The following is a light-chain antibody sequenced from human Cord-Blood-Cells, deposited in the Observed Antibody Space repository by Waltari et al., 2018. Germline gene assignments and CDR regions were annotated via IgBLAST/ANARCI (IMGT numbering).Light chain of an antibody. J-gene: IGKJ4*01. Sequence: EIVLTQSPSPLSLSRGASATLSCRASQSVSSYLTWYQQKPCQAPRLLIYDASNRATGIPARFSGSGAGTDFALTISSLEPEDFAVYYCQQRSNCPLTFGGGTKVEIK. CDR1: QSVSSY. CDR2: DAS. CDR3: QQRSNCPLT. V-gene: IGKV3-11*01.